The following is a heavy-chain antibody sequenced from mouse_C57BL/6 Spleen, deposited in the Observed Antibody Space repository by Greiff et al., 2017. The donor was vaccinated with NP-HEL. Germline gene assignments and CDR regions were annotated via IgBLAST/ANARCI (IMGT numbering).Heavy chain of an antibody. J-gene: IGHJ1*03. CDR2: INPNYGTT. Sequence: SGPELVKPGASVKISCKASGYSFTDYNMNWVKQSTGKSLEWIGVINPNYGTTSYNQKFKGKATLTVDQSSSTAYMHLNSLTSEDSAVYYCARGGSSYEWYFDVWGTGTTVTVSS. V-gene: IGHV1-39*01. CDR3: ARGGSSYEWYFDV. CDR1: GYSFTDYN. D-gene: IGHD1-1*01.